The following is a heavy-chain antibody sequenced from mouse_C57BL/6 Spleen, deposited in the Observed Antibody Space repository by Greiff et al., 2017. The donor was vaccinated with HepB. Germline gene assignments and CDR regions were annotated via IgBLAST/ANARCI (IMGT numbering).Heavy chain of an antibody. Sequence: LVESGAELARPGASVKMSCKASGYTFTSYTMHWVKQRPGQGLEWIGYINPSSGYTKYNQKFKDKATLTADKSSSTAYMQLSSLTSEDSAVYYCARSRPDWYFDVWGTGTTVTVSS. CDR3: ARSRPDWYFDV. J-gene: IGHJ1*03. CDR1: GYTFTSYT. V-gene: IGHV1-4*01. CDR2: INPSSGYT.